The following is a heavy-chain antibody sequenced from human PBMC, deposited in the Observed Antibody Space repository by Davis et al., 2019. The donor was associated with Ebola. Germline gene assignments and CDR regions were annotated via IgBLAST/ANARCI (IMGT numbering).Heavy chain of an antibody. V-gene: IGHV4-39*01. J-gene: IGHJ5*02. CDR3: ARHRYSYGDNWFDP. D-gene: IGHD5-18*01. CDR2: IYYSGST. Sequence: SETLSLTCTVSGGSISSSGYYWGWIRQPPGKGLEWIGSIYYSGSTYYNPSLKSRVTISVDTSKNQFSLKLSSVTAADTAVYYCARHRYSYGDNWFDPWGQGTLVTVSS. CDR1: GGSISSSGYY.